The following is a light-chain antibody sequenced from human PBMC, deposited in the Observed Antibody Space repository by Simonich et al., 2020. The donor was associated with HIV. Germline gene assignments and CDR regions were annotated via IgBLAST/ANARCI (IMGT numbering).Light chain of an antibody. J-gene: IGKJ1*01. Sequence: EIVLTQSPGTLSLSPGERATLSCRASQSVSSNLAWYQQKPGQAPRLLIYDASNRATGIPARFSGSGSGTDFTLTISSLEPEDFAVYYCQQRSNWRTFGQGTKVEIK. V-gene: IGKV3-11*01. CDR1: QSVSSN. CDR2: DAS. CDR3: QQRSNWRT.